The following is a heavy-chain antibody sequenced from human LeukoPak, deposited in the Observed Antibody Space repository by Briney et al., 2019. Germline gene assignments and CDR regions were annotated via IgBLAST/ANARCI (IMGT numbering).Heavy chain of an antibody. D-gene: IGHD3-22*01. V-gene: IGHV3-48*03. CDR2: ISSSGSTI. CDR3: AREEYYYDSSGYRNDAFDI. Sequence: PGGSLRLSCAASGFTFSSYEMNWVRQAPGKGLEWVSDISSSGSTIYYADSVKGRFTISRDNAKNSLYLQMNSLRVEDTAVYYCAREEYYYDSSGYRNDAFDIWGQGTMVTVSS. J-gene: IGHJ3*02. CDR1: GFTFSSYE.